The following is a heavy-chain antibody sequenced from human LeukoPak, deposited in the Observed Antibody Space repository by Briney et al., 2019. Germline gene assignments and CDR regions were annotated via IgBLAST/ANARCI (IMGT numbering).Heavy chain of an antibody. CDR2: ISSSSSYI. V-gene: IGHV3-21*01. J-gene: IGHJ4*02. Sequence: PGGSLRLSCAASGFTFSSYSMNWVRQAPGKGLEWVSSISSSSSYIYYADSVKGRFTISRDNAKNSLYLQMNSLRAEDTAVYYCARDSYIVGATDYWGQGTLVTVSS. CDR1: GFTFSSYS. D-gene: IGHD1-26*01. CDR3: ARDSYIVGATDY.